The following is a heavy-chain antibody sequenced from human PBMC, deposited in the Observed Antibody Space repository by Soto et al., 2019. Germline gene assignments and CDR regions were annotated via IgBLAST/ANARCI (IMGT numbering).Heavy chain of an antibody. Sequence: QVQLQQWGAGLLKPSETLSLTCAVYGGPLSRWYWSWVRQPPGRGLEWIGEINHGGSTRYKSSLKSRVTMSVDTSKNQFSLRLTSVTAADTAVYYCASISDHGGFDYWGQGILVTVSS. CDR1: GGPLSRWY. CDR3: ASISDHGGFDY. V-gene: IGHV4-34*01. J-gene: IGHJ4*02. D-gene: IGHD1-20*01. CDR2: INHGGST.